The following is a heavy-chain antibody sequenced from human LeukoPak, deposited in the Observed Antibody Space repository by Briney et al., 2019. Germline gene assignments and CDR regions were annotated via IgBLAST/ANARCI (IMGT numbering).Heavy chain of an antibody. CDR3: ARDPWSTDDSYYMDV. CDR2: INPNSGGT. Sequence: ASVKVSCKASGYTFTGYYMHWVRQAPGQGLEWMGWINPNSGGTNYAQKFQGRVTMTRDTSISTAYMELSRLRSDDTAVYYCARDPWSTDDSYYMDVWGKWTTVTVSS. D-gene: IGHD4-11*01. CDR1: GYTFTGYY. J-gene: IGHJ6*03. V-gene: IGHV1-2*02.